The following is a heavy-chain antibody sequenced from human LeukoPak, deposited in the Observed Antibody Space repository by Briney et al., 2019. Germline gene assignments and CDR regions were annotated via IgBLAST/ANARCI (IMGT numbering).Heavy chain of an antibody. CDR2: IRSNRDST. D-gene: IGHD3-22*01. V-gene: IGHV3-64*04. CDR1: GFTFSNYS. J-gene: IGHJ4*02. CDR3: AKSMVGYYYDSSGYYPPSDYFDY. Sequence: GGSLRLSCSASGFTFSNYSMHWVRQAPGKGLEYVSAIRSNRDSTYYADSVKGRFTISRDNSKNTLYLQMNSLRAENTAVYYCAKSMVGYYYDSSGYYPPSDYFDYWGQGTLVTVPS.